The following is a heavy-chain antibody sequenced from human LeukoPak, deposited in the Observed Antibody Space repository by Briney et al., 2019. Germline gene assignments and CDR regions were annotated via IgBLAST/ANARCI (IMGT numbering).Heavy chain of an antibody. Sequence: SETLSLTCIVSGGSITSYYWSWIRQPPGKGLEWIGRIYTSGTTKYNPSLKSRVTTSVDTSKNQFSLRLSSVTAADTAVYYCARGRGPDYDYYYMDVWGKGTTVTVSS. CDR1: GGSITSYY. CDR3: ARGRGPDYDYYYMDV. V-gene: IGHV4-4*07. J-gene: IGHJ6*03. CDR2: IYTSGTT.